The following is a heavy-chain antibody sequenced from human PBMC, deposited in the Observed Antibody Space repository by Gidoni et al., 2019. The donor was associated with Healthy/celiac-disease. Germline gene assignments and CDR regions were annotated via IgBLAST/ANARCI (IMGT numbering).Heavy chain of an antibody. J-gene: IGHJ2*01. V-gene: IGHV3-9*01. CDR2: ISWNSGSI. CDR1: GFTFDDSA. CDR3: AKASPTVTGYFDL. Sequence: EVQLVESGGGLVQPGRYLRLSCAASGFTFDDSAMHWVRQAPGKGLEWVSGISWNSGSIGYADSVKGRFTISRDNAKNSLYLQMNSLRAEDTALYYCAKASPTVTGYFDLWGRGTLVTVSS. D-gene: IGHD4-17*01.